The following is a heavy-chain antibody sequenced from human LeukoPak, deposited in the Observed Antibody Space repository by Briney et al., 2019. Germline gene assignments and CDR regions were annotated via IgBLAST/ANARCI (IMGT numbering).Heavy chain of an antibody. CDR1: GXTFSSYR. CDR3: ARASNGYNWNMGY. CDR2: IKQDGSEK. Sequence: GGSLRLSCAASGXTFSSYRMSWVRQAPGKGLEWVANIKQDGSEKYYADSVKGRFTISRDNARNSLYLQMNSLRAEDTAVYYCARASNGYNWNMGYWGQGTMVTVSS. D-gene: IGHD5-24*01. J-gene: IGHJ4*02. V-gene: IGHV3-7*04.